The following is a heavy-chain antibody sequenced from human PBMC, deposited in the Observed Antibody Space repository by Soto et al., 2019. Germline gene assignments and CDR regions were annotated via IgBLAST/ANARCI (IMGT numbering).Heavy chain of an antibody. CDR1: GFTFSSNA. CDR3: AKDYGSRAEYFQH. D-gene: IGHD1-26*01. J-gene: IGHJ1*01. V-gene: IGHV3-23*01. Sequence: GGSLRLSCAASGFTFSSNAMSWVRQAPGKGLEWVSAISGSGGRTYYADSVKGRFTISRDNSKNTLYLQMNSLRAEDTAVYYCAKDYGSRAEYFQHWGQGTLVTVSS. CDR2: ISGSGGRT.